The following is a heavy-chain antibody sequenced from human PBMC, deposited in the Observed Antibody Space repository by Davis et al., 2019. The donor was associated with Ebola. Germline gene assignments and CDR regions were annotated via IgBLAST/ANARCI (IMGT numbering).Heavy chain of an antibody. J-gene: IGHJ4*02. CDR1: GGTFSSYA. V-gene: IGHV1-18*01. CDR3: ARDPHEGMGFDY. Sequence: ASVKVSCKASGGTFSSYAISWVRQAPGQGLEWMGWISAYNGNTNYAQKLQGRVTMTTDTSTSTAYMELRSLRSDDTAVYYCARDPHEGMGFDYWGQGTLVTVSS. CDR2: ISAYNGNT. D-gene: IGHD6-13*01.